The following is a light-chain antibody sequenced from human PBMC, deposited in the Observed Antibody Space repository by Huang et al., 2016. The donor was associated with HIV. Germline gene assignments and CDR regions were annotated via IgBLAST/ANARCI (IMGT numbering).Light chain of an antibody. V-gene: IGKV3-15*01. J-gene: IGKJ3*01. CDR2: VAS. CDR1: QSVSSN. CDR3: QQYNNWPGT. Sequence: EIVMTQSPATLSVSPGERATLSCRASQSVSSNLAWYQQKPGQAPRRLIYVASTRATGIPASFSGSGSGTEFTLTISSLQSEDCAVYYCQQYNNWPGTFGPGTKVDIK.